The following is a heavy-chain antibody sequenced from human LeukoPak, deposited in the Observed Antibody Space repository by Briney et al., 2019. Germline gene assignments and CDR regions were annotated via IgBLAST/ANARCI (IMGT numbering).Heavy chain of an antibody. D-gene: IGHD3-9*01. CDR3: AKVLLRYFDWLLLGPLDY. CDR2: ISGSGDNT. V-gene: IGHV3-23*01. Sequence: GGSLRLSCAASGFTFSSYAMSWVRQAPGKGLEWVSAISGSGDNTYYADSVKGRFTISRDNSKNTLYLQMNSLRAEDTAVYYCAKVLLRYFDWLLLGPLDYWGQGTLVTVSS. CDR1: GFTFSSYA. J-gene: IGHJ4*02.